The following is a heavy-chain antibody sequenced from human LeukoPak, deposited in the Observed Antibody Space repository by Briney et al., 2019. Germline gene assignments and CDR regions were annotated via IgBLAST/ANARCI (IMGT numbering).Heavy chain of an antibody. CDR1: GFTFSSYS. Sequence: PGGSLRLSCAASGFTFSSYSMNWVRQAPGKGLEWVSSISSSSSYIYYADSVKGRFTISRDNAKNSLYLQMNSLRAEDTAVYYCASHQKYCSGGNCYYYYGMDVWGQGTTVTVSS. CDR2: ISSSSSYI. V-gene: IGHV3-21*01. CDR3: ASHQKYCSGGNCYYYYGMDV. J-gene: IGHJ6*02. D-gene: IGHD2-15*01.